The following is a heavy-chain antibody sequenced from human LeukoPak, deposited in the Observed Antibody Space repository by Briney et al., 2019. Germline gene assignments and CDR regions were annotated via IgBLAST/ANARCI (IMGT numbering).Heavy chain of an antibody. CDR2: ISSNGGST. Sequence: GGSLRLSCAASGFTFSSYAMHWVRQAPGKGLEYVSAISSNGGSTYYANSVKGRFTISRDNSKNTLYLQMGSLRAEDMAVYYCARDANYGSGSYYTEDRPFKEIPPYYYYMDVWGKGTTVTVSS. J-gene: IGHJ6*03. V-gene: IGHV3-64*01. D-gene: IGHD3-10*01. CDR3: ARDANYGSGSYYTEDRPFKEIPPYYYYMDV. CDR1: GFTFSSYA.